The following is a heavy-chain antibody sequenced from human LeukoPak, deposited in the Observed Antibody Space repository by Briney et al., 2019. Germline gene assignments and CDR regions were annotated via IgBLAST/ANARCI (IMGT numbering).Heavy chain of an antibody. CDR2: ISSSSSYI. J-gene: IGHJ4*02. CDR3: ARDTATVTTAIGY. D-gene: IGHD4-17*01. V-gene: IGHV3-21*01. Sequence: GGSLRLSCAASGFTLSSYSMNWVRQAPGKGLEWVSSISSSSSYIYYADSVKGRFTISRDNAKNSLYLQMNSLRAEDTAVYYCARDTATVTTAIGYWGQGTLVTVSS. CDR1: GFTLSSYS.